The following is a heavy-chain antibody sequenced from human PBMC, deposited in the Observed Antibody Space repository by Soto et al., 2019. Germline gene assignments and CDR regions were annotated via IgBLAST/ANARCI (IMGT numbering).Heavy chain of an antibody. CDR3: ARTTMVRGVGPGYNWFDP. CDR2: IYYSGST. Sequence: QVQLQESGPGLVKPSQTLSLTCTVSGGSISSGGYYWSWIRQHPGKGLEWIGYIYYSGSTYYNPSVKSRVTISGDTSKNQCSLKLSSVTAADTAVYYCARTTMVRGVGPGYNWFDPWGQGTLVTVSS. J-gene: IGHJ5*02. CDR1: GGSISSGGYY. V-gene: IGHV4-31*03. D-gene: IGHD3-10*01.